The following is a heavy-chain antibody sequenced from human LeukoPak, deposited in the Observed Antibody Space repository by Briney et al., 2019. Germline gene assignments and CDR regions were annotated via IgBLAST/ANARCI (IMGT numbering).Heavy chain of an antibody. CDR3: TTAFSIYCSGGSCYPSFDY. V-gene: IGHV3-15*01. CDR1: GFTFSNAW. Sequence: SGGSLRLSCAASGFTFSNAWMSWVRQAPGKGLEWVGRIKSKTDGRTTDYAAPVKGRFTISRDDSKNTLYLQMNSLKTEDTAVYYCTTAFSIYCSGGSCYPSFDYWGQGTLVTVSS. J-gene: IGHJ4*02. D-gene: IGHD2-15*01. CDR2: IKSKTDGRTT.